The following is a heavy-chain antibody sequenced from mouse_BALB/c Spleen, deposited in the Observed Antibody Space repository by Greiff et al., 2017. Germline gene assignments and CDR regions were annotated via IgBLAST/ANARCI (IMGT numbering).Heavy chain of an antibody. J-gene: IGHJ1*01. CDR3: ATSYASYRYFDV. V-gene: IGHV3-2*02. D-gene: IGHD6-5*01. CDR2: ISYSGST. Sequence: EVQRVESGPGLVKPSQSLSLTCTVTGYSITSDYAWNWIRQFPGNKLEWMGYISYSGSTSYNPSLKSRISITRDTSKNQFFLQLNSVTTEDTATYYCATSYASYRYFDVWGAGTTVTVSS. CDR1: GYSITSDYA.